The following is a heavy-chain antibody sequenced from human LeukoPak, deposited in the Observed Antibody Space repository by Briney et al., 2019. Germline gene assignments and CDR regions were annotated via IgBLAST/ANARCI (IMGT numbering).Heavy chain of an antibody. V-gene: IGHV1-8*01. CDR2: MNPNSGNT. J-gene: IGHJ5*02. CDR1: GYTFTSYD. Sequence: ASVKVSCKASGYTFTSYDINWLRQATGQGLEWMGWMNPNSGNTGYAQKFQGRVTITRNTSISTAYMELSSLRSEDTAVYYCARGTYVLRFLEWLLPHNWFDPWGQGTLVTVSS. D-gene: IGHD3-3*01. CDR3: ARGTYVLRFLEWLLPHNWFDP.